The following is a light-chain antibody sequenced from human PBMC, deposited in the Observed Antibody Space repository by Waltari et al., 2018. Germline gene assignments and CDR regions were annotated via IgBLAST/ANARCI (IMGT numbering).Light chain of an antibody. J-gene: IGKJ4*02. V-gene: IGKV3-11*01. CDR3: QQRRNWPLT. Sequence: EIVLTQSPAIPSFSPGERATLSCRASQSVGTYLAWYQQRPGQSPRLLIYDASNRATGIPARFTGSGSETDFTLTISSLQPEDFAVYYCQQRRNWPLTFGGGTRVQI. CDR1: QSVGTY. CDR2: DAS.